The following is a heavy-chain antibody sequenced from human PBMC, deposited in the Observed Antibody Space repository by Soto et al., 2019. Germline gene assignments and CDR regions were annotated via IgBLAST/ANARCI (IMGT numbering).Heavy chain of an antibody. CDR3: AHRPSSTYYAILSGYYLDAFDI. V-gene: IGHV2-5*02. CDR2: IYWDDDN. Sequence: QITLKESGPTLVNPTQTLTLTCTFSGFSLSTSGLGVAWIRHPPGKALEWLALIYWDDDNRYSPSLKSRLTISNDTSKNQVVLTMTNMDPLDTATYYCAHRPSSTYYAILSGYYLDAFDIWCQGTMVTVSS. D-gene: IGHD3-9*01. CDR1: GFSLSTSGLG. J-gene: IGHJ3*02.